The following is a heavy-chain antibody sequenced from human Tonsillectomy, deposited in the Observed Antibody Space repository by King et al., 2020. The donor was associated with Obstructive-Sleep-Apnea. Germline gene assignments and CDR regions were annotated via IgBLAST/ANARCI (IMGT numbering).Heavy chain of an antibody. CDR3: ATAASYAWGY. CDR1: GFIFGNSW. CDR2: IRQDGGET. Sequence: VQLVESGGGLVQPGGSLRLSCAGSGFIFGNSWMSWLRQAPGKGLEWLATIRQDGGETHYVDYVKGRFTTSRDNPKNSLYLQMNSLKDEDTAVYYCATAASYAWGYWGHGTLVTVSS. J-gene: IGHJ4*01. D-gene: IGHD2-2*01. V-gene: IGHV3-7*03.